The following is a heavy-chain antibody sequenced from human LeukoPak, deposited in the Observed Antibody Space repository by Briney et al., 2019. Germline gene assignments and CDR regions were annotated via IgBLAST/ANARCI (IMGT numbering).Heavy chain of an antibody. D-gene: IGHD5-12*01. Sequence: GGSLRISCEASGFTFSDYWIHWVRQAPGKGLVWVSRINSDGSSTIYADSVKGRFTISRDNAKNTLYLQMNSLRAEDTALYYCTRGYVGIDYWGQGTLVTVSS. CDR3: TRGYVGIDY. CDR1: GFTFSDYW. V-gene: IGHV3-74*01. CDR2: INSDGSST. J-gene: IGHJ4*02.